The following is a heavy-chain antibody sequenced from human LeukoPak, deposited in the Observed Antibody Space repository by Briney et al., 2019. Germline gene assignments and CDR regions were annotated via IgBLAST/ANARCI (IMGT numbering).Heavy chain of an antibody. CDR1: GGSISSSSYY. CDR2: IYYSGST. D-gene: IGHD5-18*01. CDR3: ARRELGYSYTFDY. V-gene: IGHV4-39*01. J-gene: IGHJ4*02. Sequence: PSETLSLTCTVSGGSISSSSYYWGWIRQPPGKGLEWIGSIYYSGSTYYNPSLKSRVTISVDTSKNQFSLKLSSVTAADTAVYYCARRELGYSYTFDYWGQGTLVTVSS.